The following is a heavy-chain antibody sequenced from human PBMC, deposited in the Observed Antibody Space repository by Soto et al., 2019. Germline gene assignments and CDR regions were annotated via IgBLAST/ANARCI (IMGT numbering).Heavy chain of an antibody. V-gene: IGHV3-30-3*01. J-gene: IGHJ4*02. CDR3: SGAESPDTAYFSLY. D-gene: IGHD1-26*01. CDR2: ISYDGSNK. CDR1: GFAFSSYA. Sequence: QTGGSLRLSCAVSGFAFSSYAMHWVRQAPGKGLEWVAVISYDGSNKFYADSVKGRFTISRDTSNGIAYLQMNSLNIEDSAVYYCSGAESPDTAYFSLYWGQGTPVTVSS.